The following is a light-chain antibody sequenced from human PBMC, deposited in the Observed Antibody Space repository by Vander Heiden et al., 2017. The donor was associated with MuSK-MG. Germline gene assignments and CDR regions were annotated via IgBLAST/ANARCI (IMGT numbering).Light chain of an antibody. CDR3: QQYDNLPRTLGGSIT. Sequence: DIQMTQSPSSLSASVGDRVTITCQASQAISNNLNWYQQKLGKAPKLLIYDASNLETGVPSRFSGSGSGTHFTFTISSLQPEDIATYYCQQYDNLPRTLGGSITFGQGTRLEIK. CDR1: QAISNN. J-gene: IGKJ5*01. CDR2: DAS. V-gene: IGKV1-33*01.